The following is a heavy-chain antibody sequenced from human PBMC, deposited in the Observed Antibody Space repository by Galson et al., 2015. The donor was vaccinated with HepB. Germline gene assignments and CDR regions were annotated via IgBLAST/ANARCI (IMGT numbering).Heavy chain of an antibody. CDR2: IYYSGST. Sequence: ETLSLTCTVSGGSISSYYWSWIRQPPGKGLEWIGYIYYSGSTNYNPSLKSRVTISVDTSKNQFSLKLSSVTAADTAVYYCARAQYSSGWIDWFDPWGQGTLVTVSS. J-gene: IGHJ5*02. D-gene: IGHD6-19*01. CDR3: ARAQYSSGWIDWFDP. V-gene: IGHV4-59*01. CDR1: GGSISSYY.